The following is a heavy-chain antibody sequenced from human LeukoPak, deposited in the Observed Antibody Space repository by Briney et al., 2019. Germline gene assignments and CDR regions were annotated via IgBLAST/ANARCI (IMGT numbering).Heavy chain of an antibody. V-gene: IGHV1-46*01. D-gene: IGHD3-9*01. CDR2: INPSGGST. CDR3: ARVGGYYDILTGYSRGDWFDP. J-gene: IGHJ5*02. CDR1: GYTFTSYY. Sequence: ASVKVSCKASGYTFTSYYMHWVRQAPGQGLEWMGIINPSGGSTSYAQKFQGRVTMTRDMSTSTAYMELSRLRSDDTAVYYCARVGGYYDILTGYSRGDWFDPWGQGTLVTVSS.